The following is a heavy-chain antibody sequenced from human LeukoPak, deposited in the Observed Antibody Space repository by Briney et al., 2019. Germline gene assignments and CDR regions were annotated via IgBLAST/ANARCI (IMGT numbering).Heavy chain of an antibody. V-gene: IGHV3-21*01. J-gene: IGHJ4*02. D-gene: IGHD6-13*01. Sequence: GGSLRLSCAASGFTFSSYSMNWVRQAPGKGLEWVSSISSSSSYIYYADSVKGRFTISRDNAKNSLYLQMNSLRAEDTAVYYCARRIAAAGMNYWGQGTLVTVSS. CDR3: ARRIAAAGMNY. CDR2: ISSSSSYI. CDR1: GFTFSSYS.